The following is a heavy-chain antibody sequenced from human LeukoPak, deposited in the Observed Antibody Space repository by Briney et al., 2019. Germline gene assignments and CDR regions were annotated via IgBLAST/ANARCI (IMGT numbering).Heavy chain of an antibody. V-gene: IGHV3-20*04. CDR2: IYWSGGST. Sequence: GGSLRLSCTASGFAFDEHGMSWVRQVPGKGLEWVSGIYWSGGSTGYADPLRGRFTISRDNAKNSLYLQMDSLRAEDTALYYCARAPITSPFYFDYWGQGTLVTVSS. CDR1: GFAFDEHG. CDR3: ARAPITSPFYFDY. D-gene: IGHD2-2*01. J-gene: IGHJ4*02.